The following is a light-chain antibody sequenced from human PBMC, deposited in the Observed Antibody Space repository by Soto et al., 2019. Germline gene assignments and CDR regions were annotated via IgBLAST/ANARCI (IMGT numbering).Light chain of an antibody. CDR2: SNN. J-gene: IGLJ1*01. CDR3: AAWDDSLNGRGV. V-gene: IGLV1-44*01. Sequence: QSVLTQPPSASGTPGQRVTISCSGSSSNIGSNTVTWYQQLPGTAPKLLIYSNNQRPSGVPDRFSGSKSGTSASLAISGLQSEDEADYYCAAWDDSLNGRGVFGTGTKVTVL. CDR1: SSNIGSNT.